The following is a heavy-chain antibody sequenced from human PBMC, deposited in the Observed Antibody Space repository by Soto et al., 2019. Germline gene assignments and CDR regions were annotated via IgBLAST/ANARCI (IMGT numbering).Heavy chain of an antibody. D-gene: IGHD6-6*01. J-gene: IGHJ4*02. CDR3: ARQYSSSLNFDY. Sequence: SETLSLTCTVSGGSISSYYWSWIRQPPGKGLEWIGYIYYSGSTNYNPSLKSRVTISVDTSKNQFSLKLSSVTAADTAVYYCARQYSSSLNFDYWGQGTLVTVSS. CDR1: GGSISSYY. V-gene: IGHV4-59*08. CDR2: IYYSGST.